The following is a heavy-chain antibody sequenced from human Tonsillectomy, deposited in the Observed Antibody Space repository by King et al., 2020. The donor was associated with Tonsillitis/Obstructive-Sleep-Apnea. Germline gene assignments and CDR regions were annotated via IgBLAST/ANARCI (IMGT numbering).Heavy chain of an antibody. CDR1: GGSVSSGSYY. CDR3: AREIGIRYFDWLFFFDY. J-gene: IGHJ4*02. V-gene: IGHV4-61*01. Sequence: VQLQESGPGLVKPSETLSLTCTVSGGSVSSGSYYWSWIRQPPGKGLEWIGSIYYSGSTNYNPSLKSRVTISVDTSKNQFSLKLSSVTAADTAVYYCAREIGIRYFDWLFFFDYWGQGTLVTVSS. CDR2: IYYSGST. D-gene: IGHD3-9*01.